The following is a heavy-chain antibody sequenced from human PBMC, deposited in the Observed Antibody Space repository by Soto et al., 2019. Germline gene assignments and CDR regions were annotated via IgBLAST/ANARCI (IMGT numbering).Heavy chain of an antibody. CDR1: GFSLSNARMG. V-gene: IGHV2-26*01. CDR3: ARTRRYYDSSGDYYYFDY. CDR2: IFSNDEK. J-gene: IGHJ4*02. Sequence: QVTLKESGPVLAKPTETLTLTCTVSGFSLSNARMGVSWIRQPPGKALEWLAHIFSNDEKSYSTSLKSSLTISKDSSKSQVVLTTTNMDPVDTATYYCARTRRYYDSSGDYYYFDYWGQGTLVTVSS. D-gene: IGHD3-22*01.